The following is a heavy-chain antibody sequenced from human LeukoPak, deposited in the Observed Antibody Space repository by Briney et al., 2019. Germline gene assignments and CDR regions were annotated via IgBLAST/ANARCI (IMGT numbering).Heavy chain of an antibody. CDR1: GFTFSSYS. V-gene: IGHV3-21*04. D-gene: IGHD5-18*01. CDR3: AKTLYSYGQYYFDY. CDR2: IGSSSSYI. J-gene: IGHJ4*02. Sequence: GGSLRLSCAASGFTFSSYSMNWVRQAPGKGLEWVSSIGSSSSYIYYADSVKGRFTISRDNAKNSLYLQMNSLRAEDTAVYYCAKTLYSYGQYYFDYWGQGTLVTVSS.